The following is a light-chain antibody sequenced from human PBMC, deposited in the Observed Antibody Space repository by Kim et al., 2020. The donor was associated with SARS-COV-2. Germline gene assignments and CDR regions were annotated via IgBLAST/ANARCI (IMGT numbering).Light chain of an antibody. J-gene: IGLJ2*01. V-gene: IGLV1-47*01. CDR1: SSNIGSNY. CDR2: RNN. CDR3: AAWDDSLSGVV. Sequence: GQRVTISCSGSSSNIGSNYVYWYQQLPGTAPKLLIYRNNQRPSGVPDRFSGSKSDTSASLAISGLRSEDEADYYCAAWDDSLSGVVFGGGTQLTVL.